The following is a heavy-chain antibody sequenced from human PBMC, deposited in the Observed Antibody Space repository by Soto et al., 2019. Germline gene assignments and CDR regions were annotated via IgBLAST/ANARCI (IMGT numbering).Heavy chain of an antibody. CDR1: GFSLSTSEVG. CDR3: VHRAGMGGNSWLPGH. Sequence: QITLKESGPTLVKPTQTLTLTCTFSGFSLSTSEVGVGWIRQPPGKALEWLALLYWDDDKRYNPSLKSRITITKDTSKNQVVRTLTNMDPVDTATYYCVHRAGMGGNSWLPGHWGQGTLVTVSS. CDR2: LYWDDDK. J-gene: IGHJ4*02. V-gene: IGHV2-5*02. D-gene: IGHD6-13*01.